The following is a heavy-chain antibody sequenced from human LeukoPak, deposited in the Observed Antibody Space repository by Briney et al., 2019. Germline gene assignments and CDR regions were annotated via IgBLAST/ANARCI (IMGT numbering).Heavy chain of an antibody. CDR1: EYTFTNYW. CDR2: IYPGDSDT. V-gene: IGHV5-51*01. CDR3: ARRTYDVLTGTPSSVRKNWFDS. J-gene: IGHJ5*01. Sequence: GESLKISCKGSEYTFTNYWIGWVRQMPGKGPEWMGIIYPGDSDTRYSPSFQGQVTISVDKSISTAYLQWSSLKVSDTAMYYCARRTYDVLTGTPSSVRKNWFDSWGQGTLVTVSS. D-gene: IGHD3-9*01.